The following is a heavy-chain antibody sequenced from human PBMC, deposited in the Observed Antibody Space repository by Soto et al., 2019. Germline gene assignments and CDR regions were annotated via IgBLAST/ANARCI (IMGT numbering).Heavy chain of an antibody. CDR3: ARTLYGDNVDY. CDR2: MNTNSGKT. V-gene: IGHV1-8*01. CDR1: GYTFTSYD. J-gene: IGHJ4*02. D-gene: IGHD4-17*01. Sequence: ASVKVSCKASGYTFTSYDINWVRQATGQGLEWMGWMNTNSGKTGYAQKLQGRENMTRNTSISTAYMELSSLRSEDTAVYYCARTLYGDNVDYWGQGTLVTVSS.